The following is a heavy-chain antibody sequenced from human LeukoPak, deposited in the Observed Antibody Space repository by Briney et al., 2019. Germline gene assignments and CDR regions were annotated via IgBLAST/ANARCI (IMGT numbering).Heavy chain of an antibody. V-gene: IGHV4-39*01. CDR3: ARQLYYGGLRFIDY. CDR1: GGTISSSDHY. J-gene: IGHJ4*02. Sequence: SETLSLTCTVSGGTISSSDHYWGWIRQPPGKGLEWIGSTYYSGSTYYNPSLESRVTMSVDTSKNQISLRLTSVSAEDTAVYFCARQLYYGGLRFIDYWGQGTLVTVSS. CDR2: TYYSGST. D-gene: IGHD4-23*01.